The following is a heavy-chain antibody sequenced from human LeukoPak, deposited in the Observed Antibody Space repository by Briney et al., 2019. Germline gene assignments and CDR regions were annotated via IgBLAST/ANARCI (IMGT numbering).Heavy chain of an antibody. D-gene: IGHD3-22*01. CDR3: ARHTDSSGSFES. V-gene: IGHV4-59*08. CDR1: GGSISGYF. Sequence: PSETLSLTCTVSGGSISGYFWSWIRQPPGKGLEWIGHIDYSGNTNFVPSLKSRVTISVDTSKNQVSLRLRSVTAADTAVYFCARHTDSSGSFESWGQGTLVTVSS. J-gene: IGHJ4*02. CDR2: IDYSGNT.